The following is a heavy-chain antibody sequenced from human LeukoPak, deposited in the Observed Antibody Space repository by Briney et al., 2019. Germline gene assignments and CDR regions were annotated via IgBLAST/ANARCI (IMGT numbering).Heavy chain of an antibody. V-gene: IGHV1-18*01. CDR1: GYTFTSYG. D-gene: IGHD5-24*01. J-gene: IGHJ4*02. Sequence: VASVKVSCKASGYTFTSYGISWVRQAPGQGLEWMGWISAYSGNTNYAQRLQGRVTMTTDTSTSTAYMELRSLRSDDTAVYYCARMEMATAIFDYWGQGTLVTVSS. CDR3: ARMEMATAIFDY. CDR2: ISAYSGNT.